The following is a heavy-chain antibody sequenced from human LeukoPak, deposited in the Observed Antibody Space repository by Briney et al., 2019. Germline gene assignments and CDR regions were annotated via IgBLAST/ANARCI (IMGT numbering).Heavy chain of an antibody. D-gene: IGHD5-18*01. CDR1: GGSFSGYY. V-gene: IGHV4-34*01. CDR3: ARGRYRFDP. CDR2: INHSGST. Sequence: SETLSLTCAVYGGSFSGYYWSWIRQPPGKGLEWIGQINHSGSTNYNPSLKSRVTISVDTSKNQFSLKLSSVTAADTAVYFCARGRYRFDPWGQGTLVTVSS. J-gene: IGHJ5*02.